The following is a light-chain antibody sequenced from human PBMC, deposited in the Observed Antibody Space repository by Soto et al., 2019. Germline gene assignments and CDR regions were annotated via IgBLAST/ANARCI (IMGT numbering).Light chain of an antibody. V-gene: IGLV2-14*01. CDR2: EVA. CDR3: SSYTDSNTVL. J-gene: IGLJ2*01. Sequence: QSALTQPASVSGSPGQSITISCTGTSSDVGAYNYVSWYQHHPGKAPKLIIYEVANRPSGVSNRFSGSKSGNTASLTISGLQAEDEADYYCSSYTDSNTVLFGGATKLTVL. CDR1: SSDVGAYNY.